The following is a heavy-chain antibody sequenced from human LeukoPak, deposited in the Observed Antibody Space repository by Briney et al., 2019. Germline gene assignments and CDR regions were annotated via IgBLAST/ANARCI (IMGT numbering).Heavy chain of an antibody. J-gene: IGHJ4*02. CDR2: ISGSGGST. V-gene: IGHV3-23*01. D-gene: IGHD5-12*01. CDR1: GFTFSSYD. CDR3: ARRGPDDYSGYVYFDF. Sequence: GGSLRLSCAASGFTFSSYDMNWVRQAPGMGLEWVSRISGSGGSTYYADSVKGRFTLSRDNSKNMVYLQMNSLRDEDTAVYFCARRGPDDYSGYVYFDFWGQGALVTVSS.